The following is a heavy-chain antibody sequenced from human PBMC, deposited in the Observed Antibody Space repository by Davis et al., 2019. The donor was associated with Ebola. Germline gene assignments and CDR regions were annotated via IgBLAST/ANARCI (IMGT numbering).Heavy chain of an antibody. J-gene: IGHJ4*02. V-gene: IGHV3-7*01. Sequence: PGGSLRLSCAASGFTFSNFWMNWVRQAPGKGLEWVANIKQDGSEKHYVDSVKGRFTISRDNAKNSLYLQMNSLRAEDTAVYYCATAGQFSGWGEFVDYWGQGTLVTVSS. CDR1: GFTFSNFW. CDR2: IKQDGSEK. D-gene: IGHD6-19*01. CDR3: ATAGQFSGWGEFVDY.